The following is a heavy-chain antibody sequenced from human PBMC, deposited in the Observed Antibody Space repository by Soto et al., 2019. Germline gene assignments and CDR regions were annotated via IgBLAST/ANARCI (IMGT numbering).Heavy chain of an antibody. Sequence: QVQLVESGGGVVQPGRSLRLSCAASGFTFSSYGMHWVRQAPGKGLEWVAVIWYDGSNKYYADSVKGRFTISRDNSKNTLYLQMNRLRAEDTAVYYCARDGVLLWFGDPPYPGMAVWGQGTTVTVSS. D-gene: IGHD3-10*01. J-gene: IGHJ6*02. CDR1: GFTFSSYG. CDR2: IWYDGSNK. CDR3: ARDGVLLWFGDPPYPGMAV. V-gene: IGHV3-33*01.